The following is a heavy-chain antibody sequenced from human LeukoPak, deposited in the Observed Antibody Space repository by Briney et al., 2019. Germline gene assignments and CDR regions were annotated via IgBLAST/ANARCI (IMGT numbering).Heavy chain of an antibody. D-gene: IGHD4-23*01. J-gene: IGHJ4*02. Sequence: GGSLRLSCVASGFTFTTYYMSWVRQAPGKGPEWVANIKGDGSDKYYVDSVKGRFTISRDNAKNSLYLEMNSLRVEDTAVYYCARDRSYVGFDYWGQGTLVTVSS. CDR1: GFTFTTYY. V-gene: IGHV3-7*01. CDR2: IKGDGSDK. CDR3: ARDRSYVGFDY.